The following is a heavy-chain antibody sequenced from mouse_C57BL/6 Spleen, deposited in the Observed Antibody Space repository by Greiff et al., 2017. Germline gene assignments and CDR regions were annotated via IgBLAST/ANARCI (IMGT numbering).Heavy chain of an antibody. D-gene: IGHD1-1*01. V-gene: IGHV1-61*01. CDR3: ARSYYGSPPWGFAY. CDR2: IYPSDSET. Sequence: VQLQQPGAELVRPGSSVKLSCKASGYTFTSYWMDWVKQRPGQGLEWIGNIYPSDSETHYNQKFKDKATLTVDKSSSTAYMQLSSLTSEDSAVYYCARSYYGSPPWGFAYWGQGTLVTVSA. CDR1: GYTFTSYW. J-gene: IGHJ3*01.